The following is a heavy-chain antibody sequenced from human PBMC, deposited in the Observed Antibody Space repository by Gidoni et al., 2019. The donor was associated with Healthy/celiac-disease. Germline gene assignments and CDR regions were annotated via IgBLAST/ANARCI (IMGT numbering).Heavy chain of an antibody. D-gene: IGHD6-19*01. J-gene: IGHJ3*02. Sequence: EVPLLESGGGMVQLGGSLRLSCSASGFTFSSSAMSWVRQAPGKGLEWVSAISGSGGSTYYADSVKGRFTISRDNSKNTLYLQMNSLRAEDTAVYYCAKDLRSGWYGDAFDIWGQGTMVTVSS. CDR2: ISGSGGST. V-gene: IGHV3-23*01. CDR3: AKDLRSGWYGDAFDI. CDR1: GFTFSSSA.